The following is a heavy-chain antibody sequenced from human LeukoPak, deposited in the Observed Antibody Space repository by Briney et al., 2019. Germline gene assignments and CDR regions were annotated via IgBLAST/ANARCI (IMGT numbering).Heavy chain of an antibody. D-gene: IGHD2-2*01. Sequence: GGSLRLSCAASGFTFSSYEMNWVRQAPGKGPEWVSYISSSSSTIYYADSVKGRFTISRDNAKNSLYLQMNSLRAEDTAVYYCARSNLGYCSSTSCPLIDYWGQGTLVTVSS. J-gene: IGHJ4*02. CDR2: ISSSSSTI. V-gene: IGHV3-48*01. CDR3: ARSNLGYCSSTSCPLIDY. CDR1: GFTFSSYE.